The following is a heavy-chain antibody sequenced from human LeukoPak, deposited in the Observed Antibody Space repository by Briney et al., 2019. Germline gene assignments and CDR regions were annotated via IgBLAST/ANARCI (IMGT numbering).Heavy chain of an antibody. Sequence: GGSLRLSCVASGFTFSNYWMHWVRQPPGKGLVWVSRIYVDGRTTNYADSVKDRFTISRDNAKNTVYLEMNSLSVEDTATYYCIRDFRSADLWGQGTLVTVTS. CDR1: GFTFSNYW. V-gene: IGHV3-74*01. CDR3: IRDFRSADL. J-gene: IGHJ5*02. CDR2: IYVDGRTT.